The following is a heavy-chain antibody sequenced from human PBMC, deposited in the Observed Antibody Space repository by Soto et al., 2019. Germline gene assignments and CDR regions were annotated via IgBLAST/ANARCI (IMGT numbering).Heavy chain of an antibody. J-gene: IGHJ4*02. CDR1: GFTFSSYD. CDR2: IGTAGDT. CDR3: ARVGRLRFFDY. Sequence: EGQLVESGGGLVQPGGSLRLSCAASGFTFSSYDMHWVRQATGKGLEWVSSIGTAGDTYYPGSVKGRFTISRENAKNSLYLQMNSLRAADTAVYYCARVGRLRFFDYWGQGTLVTVSS. V-gene: IGHV3-13*04. D-gene: IGHD5-12*01.